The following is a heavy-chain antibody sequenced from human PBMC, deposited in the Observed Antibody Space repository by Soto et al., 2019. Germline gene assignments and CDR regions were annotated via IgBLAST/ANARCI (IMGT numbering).Heavy chain of an antibody. CDR3: ARLGDLPRSNYYYYMDV. CDR1: GYTFTSYD. J-gene: IGHJ6*03. D-gene: IGHD4-17*01. V-gene: IGHV1-8*01. Sequence: ASVKVSCKASGYTFTSYDINWVRQATGQGLEWMGWMNPNSGNTGYAQKFQGRVTMTRNTSISTAYMELSSVTAADTAVYYCARLGDLPRSNYYYYMDVWGKGTTVTVSS. CDR2: MNPNSGNT.